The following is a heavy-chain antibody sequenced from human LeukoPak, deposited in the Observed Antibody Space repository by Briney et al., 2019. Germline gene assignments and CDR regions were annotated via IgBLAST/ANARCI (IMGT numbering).Heavy chain of an antibody. CDR3: GRDGGGDLEITLVRGVISYGMDV. D-gene: IGHD3-10*01. CDR2: IWYDGSNK. CDR1: GFTFSSYG. V-gene: IGHV3-33*01. Sequence: PGGSLRLSCAASGFTFSSYGMHWVRQAPGKGLEWVAVIWYDGSNKYYADSVKGRFTISRDNSKNTLYLQMNSLRAEDTAVYYCGRDGGGDLEITLVRGVISYGMDVWGKGTTVTVSS. J-gene: IGHJ6*04.